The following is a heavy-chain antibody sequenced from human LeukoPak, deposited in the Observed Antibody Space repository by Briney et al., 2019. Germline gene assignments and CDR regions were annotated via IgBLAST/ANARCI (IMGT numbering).Heavy chain of an antibody. J-gene: IGHJ4*02. CDR1: GYSFTNYW. V-gene: IGHV5-51*01. D-gene: IGHD5-12*01. CDR3: ARPSVATIAFDY. Sequence: GESLKTSCKGSGYSFTNYWIVWVRQMPGKGLEWMGIIYPGDSDTRYSPSFQGQVTISADKSISTAYLQWSSLKASDTAIYYCARPSVATIAFDYWGQGTLVTVSS. CDR2: IYPGDSDT.